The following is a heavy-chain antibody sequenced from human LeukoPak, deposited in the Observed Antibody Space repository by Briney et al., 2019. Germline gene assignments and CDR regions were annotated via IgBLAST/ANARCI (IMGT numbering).Heavy chain of an antibody. CDR2: INPNNGGT. D-gene: IGHD5-18*01. V-gene: IGHV1-2*06. CDR3: ALTYNYGDRFFDY. Sequence: ASVKVSCKASGYTFTDYYMHWVRQAPGQGLEWMGRINPNNGGTNYAQKFQGRVTMTRDTSSSTGYVELNRLRSDDTAVYYCALTYNYGDRFFDYWGQGTLVTVSS. J-gene: IGHJ4*02. CDR1: GYTFTDYY.